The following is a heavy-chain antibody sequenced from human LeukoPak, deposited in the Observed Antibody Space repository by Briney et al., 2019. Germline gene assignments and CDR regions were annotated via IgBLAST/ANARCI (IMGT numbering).Heavy chain of an antibody. Sequence: PGGSLRLSCAASGFTFSSYGMHWVRQAPGKGLEWVAVISYGGSNKYYADSVKGRFTISRDNSKNTLYLQMNSLRAEDTAVYYCAKGLGYCSGGSCYSTLWYWGQGTLVTVSS. J-gene: IGHJ4*02. D-gene: IGHD2-15*01. V-gene: IGHV3-30*18. CDR1: GFTFSSYG. CDR3: AKGLGYCSGGSCYSTLWY. CDR2: ISYGGSNK.